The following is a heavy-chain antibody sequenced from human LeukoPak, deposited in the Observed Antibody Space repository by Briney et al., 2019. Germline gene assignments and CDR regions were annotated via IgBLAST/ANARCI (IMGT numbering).Heavy chain of an antibody. D-gene: IGHD3-22*01. CDR3: ARDDDSSGPGGWFDP. CDR1: GGSISSGDYY. Sequence: SETLSLTCTVSGGSISSGDYYWSWIRQPPGKGLEWIGYIYYSGSTYYNPSLKSRVTISVDTSKNQFSLKLSSVTAADTAVYYCARDDDSSGPGGWFDPWGQGTLVTASS. V-gene: IGHV4-30-4*08. CDR2: IYYSGST. J-gene: IGHJ5*02.